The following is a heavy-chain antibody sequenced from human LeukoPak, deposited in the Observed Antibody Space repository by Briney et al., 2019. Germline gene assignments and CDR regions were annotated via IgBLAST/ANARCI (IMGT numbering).Heavy chain of an antibody. V-gene: IGHV3-30*02. CDR2: IRYDGSNK. CDR3: AKNTMTTYQYYMDV. J-gene: IGHJ6*03. Sequence: GGSLSLSCAASGFTFSSSDIHWVRQAPGKGLGWVAFIRYDGSNKNYADSVKGRFTISRDNSKNTLYLQMNSLRPEDTAVYYCAKNTMTTYQYYMDVWGKGTSVTISS. CDR1: GFTFSSSD. D-gene: IGHD4-11*01.